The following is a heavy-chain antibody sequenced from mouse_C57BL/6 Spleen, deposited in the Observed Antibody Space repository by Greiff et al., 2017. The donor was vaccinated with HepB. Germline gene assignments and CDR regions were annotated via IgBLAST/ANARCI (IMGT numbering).Heavy chain of an antibody. V-gene: IGHV1-64*01. Sequence: QVQLQQPGAELVKPGASVKLSCKASGYTFTSYWMHWVKQRPGQGLEWIGMIHPNSGSTNYNEKFKSKATLTVDKSSSTAYMQLSSLTSEDSAVYYCASPLYDGYYEIDYEDYWGQGTSVTVSS. J-gene: IGHJ4*01. CDR2: IHPNSGST. CDR1: GYTFTSYW. D-gene: IGHD2-3*01. CDR3: ASPLYDGYYEIDYEDY.